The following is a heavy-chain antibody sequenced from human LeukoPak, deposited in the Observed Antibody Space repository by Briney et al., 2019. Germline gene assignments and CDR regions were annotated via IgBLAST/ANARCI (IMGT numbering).Heavy chain of an antibody. V-gene: IGHV7-4-1*02. J-gene: IGHJ4*02. Sequence: GASVKVSCKASGYTFTSYSMNWVRQAPGQGLEWMGWINTDTGNPTYAQGFTGRFVFSLDTSVSTAYLQISNLKAEDTAVYYCARGSGSYYSLQYFDYWGQGTLVTVSS. D-gene: IGHD1-26*01. CDR3: ARGSGSYYSLQYFDY. CDR1: GYTFTSYS. CDR2: INTDTGNP.